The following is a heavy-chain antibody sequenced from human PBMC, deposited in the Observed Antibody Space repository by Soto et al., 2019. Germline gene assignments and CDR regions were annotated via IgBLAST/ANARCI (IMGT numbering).Heavy chain of an antibody. J-gene: IGHJ4*02. Sequence: QLQLQESGPGLVKPSETLSLTCRVSDGSMNSDSSYWGWIRQPPGKGLEWIGVINHSGSTYHNLSLKGRVTMSVDASRHQFFLKLTAMTAADTAVYYCARLGGYVSVGYYYLWDSWGQGSLVTVSS. D-gene: IGHD3-22*01. CDR3: ARLGGYVSVGYYYLWDS. V-gene: IGHV4-39*01. CDR1: DGSMNSDSSY. CDR2: INHSGST.